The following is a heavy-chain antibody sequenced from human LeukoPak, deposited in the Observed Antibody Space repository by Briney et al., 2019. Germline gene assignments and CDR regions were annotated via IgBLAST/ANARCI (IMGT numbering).Heavy chain of an antibody. D-gene: IGHD2-2*01. Sequence: PGRSLRLSCAASGFTFSSYGMHWVRQAPGKGLEWVAVIWYDGSNKYYADYVKGRSTISRDNSKNTLYLQMNSLRAEDTAVYYCARDSPYCSSTSCHGGYYGMDVWGKGTTVTVSS. CDR2: IWYDGSNK. CDR3: ARDSPYCSSTSCHGGYYGMDV. J-gene: IGHJ6*04. CDR1: GFTFSSYG. V-gene: IGHV3-33*01.